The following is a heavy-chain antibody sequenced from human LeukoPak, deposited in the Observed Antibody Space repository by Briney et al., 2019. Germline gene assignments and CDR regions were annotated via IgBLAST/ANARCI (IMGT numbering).Heavy chain of an antibody. CDR1: GGSISSSNW. D-gene: IGHD6-13*01. CDR3: ARGGATSGYSSSWYSFGRFDY. CDR2: INHSGST. V-gene: IGHV4-4*02. J-gene: IGHJ4*02. Sequence: SETLSLTCTVSGGSISSSNWWSWVRQPPGKGLEWIGEINHSGSTNYNPSLKSRVTISVDTSKNQFSLKLSSVTAADTAVYYCARGGATSGYSSSWYSFGRFDYWGQGTLVTVSS.